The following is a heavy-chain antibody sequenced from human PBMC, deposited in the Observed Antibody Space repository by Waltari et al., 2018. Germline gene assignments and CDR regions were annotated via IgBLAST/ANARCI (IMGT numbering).Heavy chain of an antibody. CDR3: ARHMARAGGYYYGMDV. J-gene: IGHJ6*02. CDR1: GGSFSGYY. CDR2: INHSGST. Sequence: QVQLQQWGAGLLKPSETLSLTCAVYGGSFSGYYWSWIRQPPGKGLEWIGEINHSGSTNYNPSLKSRVTISVDTSKNQFSLKLSSVTAADTAVYYCARHMARAGGYYYGMDVWGQGTTVIVSS. D-gene: IGHD2-21*01. V-gene: IGHV4-34*01.